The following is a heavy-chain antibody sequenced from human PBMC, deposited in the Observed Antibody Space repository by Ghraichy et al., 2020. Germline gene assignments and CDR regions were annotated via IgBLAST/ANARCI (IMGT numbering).Heavy chain of an antibody. V-gene: IGHV1-24*01. CDR3: ATDLRLLWFGELNAKRFDY. CDR1: GYTLTELS. Sequence: ASVKVSCKVSGYTLTELSMHWVRQAPGKGLEWMGGFDPEDGETIYAQKFQGRVTMTEDTSTDTAYMELSSLRSEDTAVYYCATDLRLLWFGELNAKRFDYWGQGTLVTGSS. CDR2: FDPEDGET. D-gene: IGHD3-10*01. J-gene: IGHJ4*02.